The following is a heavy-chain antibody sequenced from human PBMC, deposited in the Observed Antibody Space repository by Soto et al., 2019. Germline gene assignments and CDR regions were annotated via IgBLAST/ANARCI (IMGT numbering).Heavy chain of an antibody. J-gene: IGHJ4*02. CDR2: IIPIFGTA. CDR3: ARDREDIVVVPXAD. Sequence: QVQLVQSGAEVKKPGSSVKVSCKASGGTFSRYAISWVRQAPGQGLQWMGGIIPIFGTANYAQKFQDRVTITADEFTSTAYMELSSLRSEDTAVYYCARDREDIVVVPXADWGQGTLVTVSS. CDR1: GGTFSRYA. V-gene: IGHV1-69*01. D-gene: IGHD2-2*01.